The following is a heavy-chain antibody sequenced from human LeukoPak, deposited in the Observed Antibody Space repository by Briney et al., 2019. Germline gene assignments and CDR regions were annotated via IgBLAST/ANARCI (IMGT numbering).Heavy chain of an antibody. V-gene: IGHV3-23*01. J-gene: IGHJ4*02. Sequence: GGSLRLSCAASGFTFSSYAMSWVRQAPGKGLEWVSAISGSGGSTYYADSVKGRFTISRDNSKNTLYLQMNSLRAEDTAVYYCAKDYEYVWGSYRYNYFDYWGQGTLVTVSS. CDR1: GFTFSSYA. D-gene: IGHD3-16*02. CDR3: AKDYEYVWGSYRYNYFDY. CDR2: ISGSGGST.